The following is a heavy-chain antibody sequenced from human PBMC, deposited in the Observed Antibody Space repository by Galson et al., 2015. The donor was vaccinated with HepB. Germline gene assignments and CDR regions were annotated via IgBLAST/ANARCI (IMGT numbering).Heavy chain of an antibody. D-gene: IGHD2-21*01. Sequence: SLRLSCAASGFTFGTYVMSWVRQAPGKGLEWVAVMSHDGGYIHYADSVKGRFTISRENSKNILYLQMNSLGADDTAIYYCARDAYCAGGNCYSGLAHWGQGTLVTVSS. V-gene: IGHV3-30*03. CDR3: ARDAYCAGGNCYSGLAH. J-gene: IGHJ4*02. CDR1: GFTFGTYV. CDR2: MSHDGGYI.